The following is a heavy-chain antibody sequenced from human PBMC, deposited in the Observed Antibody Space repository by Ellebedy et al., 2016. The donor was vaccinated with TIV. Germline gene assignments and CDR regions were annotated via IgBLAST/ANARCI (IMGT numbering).Heavy chain of an antibody. J-gene: IGHJ2*01. CDR3: ATHVVAASWYFGL. V-gene: IGHV5-51*01. Sequence: KVSXXASGFNFATYWIAWVRHLPGKGLESMGLIYPGDSDTRYNPSFQGQVIISVDKSINTAYLQWSSLKASDTAMYYCATHVVAASWYFGLWGRGTLVSVSS. CDR2: IYPGDSDT. CDR1: GFNFATYW. D-gene: IGHD2-15*01.